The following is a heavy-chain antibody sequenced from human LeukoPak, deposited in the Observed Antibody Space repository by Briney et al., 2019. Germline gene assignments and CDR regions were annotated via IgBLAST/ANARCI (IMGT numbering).Heavy chain of an antibody. Sequence: GGSLRLSCAASGFIFTNYFMGWVRQAPGKGLEWVASIKHDGSEKYYVDSVRGRFTISRDNTMNSLYLQMSSLSAEDTAAYYCATDRGWRTSGYYLYYFEYWGQGTLVTFSS. D-gene: IGHD3-3*01. CDR2: IKHDGSEK. CDR1: GFIFTNYF. J-gene: IGHJ4*02. CDR3: ATDRGWRTSGYYLYYFEY. V-gene: IGHV3-7*01.